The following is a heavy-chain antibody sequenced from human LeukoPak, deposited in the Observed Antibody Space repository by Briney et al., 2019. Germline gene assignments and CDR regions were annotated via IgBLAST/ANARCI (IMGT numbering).Heavy chain of an antibody. Sequence: GGSLRLSCAASGFTFDDYAMHWVRQAPGKGLEWVAVIWYDGSNKYYADSVKGRFTISRDNSKNTLYLQMNSLRAEDTAVYYRARDPTVTPTRYFDYWGQGTLVTVSS. J-gene: IGHJ4*02. CDR2: IWYDGSNK. CDR1: GFTFDDYA. V-gene: IGHV3-33*08. D-gene: IGHD4-17*01. CDR3: ARDPTVTPTRYFDY.